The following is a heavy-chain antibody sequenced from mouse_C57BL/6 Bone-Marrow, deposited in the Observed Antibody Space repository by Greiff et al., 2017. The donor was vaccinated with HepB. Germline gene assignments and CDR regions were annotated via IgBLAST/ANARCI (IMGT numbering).Heavy chain of an antibody. CDR3: LYDYDE. V-gene: IGHV14-4*01. CDR1: GFNIKDDY. Sequence: VQLQQSGAELVRPGASVKLSCTASGFNIKDDYMHWVKQRPEQGLEWIGWIDPENGDTESASKFQGKATITADTYSNTAYLQLSSLTAEDTAVYYCLYDYDEGGQGTTLTVSS. J-gene: IGHJ2*01. CDR2: IDPENGDT. D-gene: IGHD2-4*01.